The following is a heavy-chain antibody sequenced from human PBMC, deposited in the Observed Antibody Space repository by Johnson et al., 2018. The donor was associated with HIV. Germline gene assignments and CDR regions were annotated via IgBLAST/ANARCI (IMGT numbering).Heavy chain of an antibody. D-gene: IGHD3-22*01. CDR3: ARVDQSLDYYDSRAAFDI. Sequence: VQLVESGGGVVQPGRSLRLSCAASGFTFSSYAMSWVRQAPGKGLEWVAVISYDGSNKYYADSVKGRFTISRDNSKNTLYLQMNSLRAEDTAVYYCARVDQSLDYYDSRAAFDIWGQGTMVTVSS. CDR1: GFTFSSYA. J-gene: IGHJ3*02. V-gene: IGHV3-30*04. CDR2: ISYDGSNK.